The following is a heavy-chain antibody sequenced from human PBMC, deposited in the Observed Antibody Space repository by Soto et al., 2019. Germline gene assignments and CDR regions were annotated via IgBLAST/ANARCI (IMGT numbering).Heavy chain of an antibody. CDR3: AKVSNYYDSSGYYLGSYDAFDI. CDR2: ISGSGGST. CDR1: GFTFSSYA. J-gene: IGHJ3*02. V-gene: IGHV3-23*01. D-gene: IGHD3-22*01. Sequence: PGGSLRLSCAASGFTFSSYAMSWVRQAPGKGLEWVSAISGSGGSTYYADSVKGRFTISRDNSKNTLYLQMNSLRAEDTAVYYCAKVSNYYDSSGYYLGSYDAFDICAQGTMVTVSS.